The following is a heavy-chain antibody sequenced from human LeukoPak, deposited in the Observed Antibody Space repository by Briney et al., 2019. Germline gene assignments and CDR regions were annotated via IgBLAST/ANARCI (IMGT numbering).Heavy chain of an antibody. J-gene: IGHJ5*02. CDR2: IYDSGST. V-gene: IGHV4-39*01. D-gene: IGHD6-13*01. CDR1: GGSISSSSHY. Sequence: SETLSLTCTVSGGSISSSSHYWGWIRQPPGKGLEWIGSIYDSGSTYYNPSLKSRVAISVDTSKNQFSLKLTSMTAADTAVYYCARHAWGSSWYYWFDPWGQGTLVTVSS. CDR3: ARHAWGSSWYYWFDP.